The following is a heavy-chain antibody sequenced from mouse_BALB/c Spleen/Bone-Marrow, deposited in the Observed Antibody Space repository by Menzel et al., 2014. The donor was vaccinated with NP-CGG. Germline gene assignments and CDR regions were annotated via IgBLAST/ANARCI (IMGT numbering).Heavy chain of an antibody. CDR2: ISPSTGYS. D-gene: IGHD2-1*01. CDR1: GYSFXNYW. J-gene: IGHJ3*01. CDR3: ARYGNYPLFAY. Sequence: VQVVESGAELARPGASVKMSCKASGYSFXNYWMRWVKQRPGQGLEWIGYISPSTGYSEYNQKFKDKATLTADKSSNIAYMQLSSLTSEDSAVYYCARYGNYPLFAYWGQGTLVTVSA. V-gene: IGHV1-4*01.